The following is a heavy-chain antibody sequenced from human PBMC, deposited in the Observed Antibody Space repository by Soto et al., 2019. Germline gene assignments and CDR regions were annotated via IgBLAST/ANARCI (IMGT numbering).Heavy chain of an antibody. Sequence: GASVKVSCKASGYTFTSYAMHWVRQAPGQRLEWMGWINAGNGNTKYSQKFQGRVTITRDTSASTAYMELSSLRSEDTAVYYCARVPHPYCSSTSCYAQVTTGAFDIWGQGTMVTV. CDR3: ARVPHPYCSSTSCYAQVTTGAFDI. D-gene: IGHD2-2*01. CDR2: INAGNGNT. J-gene: IGHJ3*02. CDR1: GYTFTSYA. V-gene: IGHV1-3*01.